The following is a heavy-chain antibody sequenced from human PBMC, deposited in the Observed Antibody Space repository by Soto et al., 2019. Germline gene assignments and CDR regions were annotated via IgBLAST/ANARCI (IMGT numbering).Heavy chain of an antibody. CDR1: GGSFSGYY. CDR2: INHSGST. J-gene: IGHJ6*02. CDR3: ARGPPYTSYSNSWYVHYHGMDV. Sequence: QVQLQQWGAGLLKPSETLSLTCAVYGGSFSGYYWSWIRQPPGKGLEWIGEINHSGSTNYNPSLKSRVTISVDTSKNQFSLKLSSVTAAVTAVYYCARGPPYTSYSNSWYVHYHGMDVWGQGTTVTVSS. D-gene: IGHD6-13*01. V-gene: IGHV4-34*01.